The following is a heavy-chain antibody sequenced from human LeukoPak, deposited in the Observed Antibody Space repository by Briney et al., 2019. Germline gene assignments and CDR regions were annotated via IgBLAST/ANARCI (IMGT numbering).Heavy chain of an antibody. Sequence: PSETLSLTCAVYGGSFSGYYWSWIRQPPGKGLEWIGEINHSGSTNYNPSLKSRVTMSVDTSKNQFSLKLSSVTAADTAVYYCARAARPYYFDYWGQGTLVTVSS. CDR2: INHSGST. CDR3: ARAARPYYFDY. V-gene: IGHV4-34*01. D-gene: IGHD6-6*01. CDR1: GGSFSGYY. J-gene: IGHJ4*02.